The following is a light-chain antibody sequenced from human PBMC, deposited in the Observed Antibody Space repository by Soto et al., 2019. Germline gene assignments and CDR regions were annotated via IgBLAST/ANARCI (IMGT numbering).Light chain of an antibody. CDR2: DAS. J-gene: IGKJ4*01. CDR3: QQFDDVPSLT. Sequence: DIQMTQSPSSLSASVGDRVTITCQASHDISNYLNWYQQKRGEAPNLLIYDASNLEAGVPSRFSGSGSGTDFTFTITSLQPEEIGTYYCQQFDDVPSLTFGGGTKVELK. CDR1: HDISNY. V-gene: IGKV1-33*01.